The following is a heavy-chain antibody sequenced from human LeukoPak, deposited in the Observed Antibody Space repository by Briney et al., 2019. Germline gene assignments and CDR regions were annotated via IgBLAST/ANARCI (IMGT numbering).Heavy chain of an antibody. CDR1: GYTFTSYG. Sequence: ASVKVSCKASGYTFTSYGISWVRQAPGQGLEWMGWVSAYNGNTNYAQKLQGRVTMTTDTSTSTAYMELRSPRSDDTAVYYCARDELLWFGELPYYFDYWGQGTLVTVSS. D-gene: IGHD3-10*01. J-gene: IGHJ4*02. V-gene: IGHV1-18*01. CDR3: ARDELLWFGELPYYFDY. CDR2: VSAYNGNT.